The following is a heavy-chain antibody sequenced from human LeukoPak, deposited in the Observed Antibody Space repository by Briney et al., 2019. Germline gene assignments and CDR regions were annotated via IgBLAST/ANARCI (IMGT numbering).Heavy chain of an antibody. V-gene: IGHV3-9*01. CDR3: AKESVVVAATGAFDI. CDR2: ISWNSGSI. Sequence: GVSLRPSCAASGFTFDDYAMHWVRQARGKGLEWVSGISWNSGSIGYADSVKGRFTISRDNAKNSLYLQMNSLRAEDTALYYCAKESVVVAATGAFDIWGQGTMVTVSS. J-gene: IGHJ3*02. CDR1: GFTFDDYA. D-gene: IGHD2-15*01.